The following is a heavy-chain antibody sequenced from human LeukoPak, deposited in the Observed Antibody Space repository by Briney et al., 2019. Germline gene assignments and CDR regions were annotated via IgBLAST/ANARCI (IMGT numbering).Heavy chain of an antibody. V-gene: IGHV4-30-4*08. J-gene: IGHJ6*03. CDR1: GGSISSGDYY. Sequence: SETLSLTCTASGGSISSGDYYWSWIRQPPGKGLEWIGYIYYSGSTYYNPSLKSRVTISVDTSKNQFSLKLSSVTAADTAVYYCARALSGDFWSGYYRDYYYYYMDVWGKGTTVTVSS. CDR3: ARALSGDFWSGYYRDYYYYYMDV. D-gene: IGHD3-3*01. CDR2: IYYSGST.